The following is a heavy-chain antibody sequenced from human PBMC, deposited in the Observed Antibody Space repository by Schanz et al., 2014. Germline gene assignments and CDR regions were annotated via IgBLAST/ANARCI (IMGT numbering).Heavy chain of an antibody. D-gene: IGHD6-19*01. J-gene: IGHJ6*03. CDR1: GFTVNNYA. Sequence: EVQLLESGGGLVQPGGSLRLSCTVSGFTVNNYAMNWVRQAPGRGLEWVSAISGSGGSTVYADSVKGRFTISRDNSKKTLYLQMNSLRAEDTAVYYCARDHQWLARYYMDVWGKGTTVTVSS. V-gene: IGHV3-23*01. CDR3: ARDHQWLARYYMDV. CDR2: ISGSGGST.